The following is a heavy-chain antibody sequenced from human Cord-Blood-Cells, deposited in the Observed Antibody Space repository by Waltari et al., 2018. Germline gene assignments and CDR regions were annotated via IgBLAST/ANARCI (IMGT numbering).Heavy chain of an antibody. D-gene: IGHD3-10*01. J-gene: IGHJ4*02. Sequence: QVQLQQWGAGLLKPSETLSLTCADYGGSFIGYYWSWIRQPPGKGLEWIGEINHSGSTNYNPSLKSRVTISVDTSKNQFSLKLSSVTAADTAVYYCARRVVRGVIDYWGQGTLVTVSS. V-gene: IGHV4-34*01. CDR1: GGSFIGYY. CDR2: INHSGST. CDR3: ARRVVRGVIDY.